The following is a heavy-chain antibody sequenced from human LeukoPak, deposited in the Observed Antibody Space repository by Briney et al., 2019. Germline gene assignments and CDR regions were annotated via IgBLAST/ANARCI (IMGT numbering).Heavy chain of an antibody. Sequence: SETLSLTCTVSGGSISSYYWSWIRQPPGKGLEWIGEINHSGSTNYNPSLKSRVTISVDTSKNQFSLKLSSVTAADTAVYYCARGEYSSFYYMDVWGKGTTVTVSS. CDR2: INHSGST. J-gene: IGHJ6*03. D-gene: IGHD6-6*01. V-gene: IGHV4-34*01. CDR1: GGSISSYY. CDR3: ARGEYSSFYYMDV.